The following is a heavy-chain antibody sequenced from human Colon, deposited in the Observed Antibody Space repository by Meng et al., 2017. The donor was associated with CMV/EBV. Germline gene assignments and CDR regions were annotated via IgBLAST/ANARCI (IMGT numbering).Heavy chain of an antibody. D-gene: IGHD6-6*01. J-gene: IGHJ4*02. CDR3: ARVYEYSSSWGSDY. V-gene: IGHV1-18*01. Sequence: QVQLVQSGAEVKKPGASVKVSCKTSGYVFDRYGISWVRQAPGQGLEWMGWISADKRYTSYAQNLQGRVTMTTDASTSTAYMELRGLRSNDTAVYYCARVYEYSSSWGSDYWGQGTLVTVSS. CDR1: GYVFDRYG. CDR2: ISADKRYT.